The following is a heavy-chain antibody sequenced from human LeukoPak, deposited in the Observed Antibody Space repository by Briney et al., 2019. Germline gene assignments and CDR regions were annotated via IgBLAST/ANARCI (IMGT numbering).Heavy chain of an antibody. D-gene: IGHD3-22*01. V-gene: IGHV3-7*04. J-gene: IGHJ4*02. CDR2: IKQDGSEK. Sequence: PGGSLRLSCAASRFSFSSSWMTWVRQAPGKGLEWVANIKQDGSEKNYVDSVKGRFTISRDNAMNSLYLQMSSLRAEDTAVYFCARDAGRGYYEWGQGTLVTVSS. CDR3: ARDAGRGYYE. CDR1: RFSFSSSW.